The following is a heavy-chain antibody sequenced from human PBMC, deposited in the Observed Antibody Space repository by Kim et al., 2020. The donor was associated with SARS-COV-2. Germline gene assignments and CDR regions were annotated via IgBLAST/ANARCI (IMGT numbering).Heavy chain of an antibody. CDR3: VSWINANFDF. V-gene: IGHV3-23*01. Sequence: GGSLRLSCAASGFTFGPCAMSWVRQAPGKGLEWVSTISGSGSNTHYADSVKGRFTISRDNSMNRLYLQMNSLRVEDTALYYCVSWINANFDFWGQGTLFTASS. CDR2: ISGSGSNT. D-gene: IGHD2-2*03. J-gene: IGHJ4*02. CDR1: GFTFGPCA.